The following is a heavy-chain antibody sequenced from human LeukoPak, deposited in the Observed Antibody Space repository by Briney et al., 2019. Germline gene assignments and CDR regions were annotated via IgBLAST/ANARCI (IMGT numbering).Heavy chain of an antibody. Sequence: GGSLRLSCAASGFTFSSYGMHWVRQAPVKGLEWVAVISYDGSNKYYADSVKGRFTISRDNSKNTLYLQMNSLRAEDTAVYYCAKGFRRSYCSSTRCYTGYFDYWGQGTLVTVSS. J-gene: IGHJ4*02. CDR2: ISYDGSNK. CDR3: AKGFRRSYCSSTRCYTGYFDY. D-gene: IGHD2-2*02. V-gene: IGHV3-30*18. CDR1: GFTFSSYG.